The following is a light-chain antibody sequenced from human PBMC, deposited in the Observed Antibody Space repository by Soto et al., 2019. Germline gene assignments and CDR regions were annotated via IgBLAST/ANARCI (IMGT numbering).Light chain of an antibody. Sequence: SYELTQPPSVSVAPGQTARITCGGNNIGSKTVYWYQQKPGQAPPLVVYDGTDRPSGIPERFSGSNSGNTATLTITRVEAGDEADYYCQVWDSTTDHLVFGGGTKLTVL. J-gene: IGLJ2*01. CDR1: NIGSKT. V-gene: IGLV3-21*02. CDR3: QVWDSTTDHLV. CDR2: DGT.